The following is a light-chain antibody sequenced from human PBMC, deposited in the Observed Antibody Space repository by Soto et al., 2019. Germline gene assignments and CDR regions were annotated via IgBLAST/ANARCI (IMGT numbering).Light chain of an antibody. CDR3: QQGSNWPIT. V-gene: IGKV3-11*01. CDR1: QSVSDY. CDR2: DAS. J-gene: IGKJ5*01. Sequence: IVMTQSPGTVSLSPLEIARVCCMASQSVSDYLAWYQQKPGQAPRLLISDASDRATGIPDRFSGGGSGTDFTLTISSLEPQDFAVYYCQQGSNWPITFGQGTRLEI.